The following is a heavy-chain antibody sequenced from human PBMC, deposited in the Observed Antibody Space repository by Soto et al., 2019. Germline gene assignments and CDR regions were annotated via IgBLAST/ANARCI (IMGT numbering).Heavy chain of an antibody. D-gene: IGHD4-17*01. CDR2: IYYSGST. CDR1: GGSISSGGYY. CDR3: ARARRINLTTPGGLDY. J-gene: IGHJ4*02. Sequence: QVQLQESGPGLVKPSQTLSLTCTVSGGSISSGGYYWSWIRQHPGKGLEWIGYIYYSGSTYYNPSLKSRVTISVDTSKNQCSLKLSSVTAADTAVYYCARARRINLTTPGGLDYWGQGTLVTVSS. V-gene: IGHV4-31*03.